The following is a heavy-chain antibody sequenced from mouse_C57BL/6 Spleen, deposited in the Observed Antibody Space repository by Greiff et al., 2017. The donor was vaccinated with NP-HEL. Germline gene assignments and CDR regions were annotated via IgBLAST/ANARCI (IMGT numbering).Heavy chain of an antibody. CDR3: AIMGLGAY. CDR1: GYAFTNYL. CDR2: INPGSGGT. D-gene: IGHD3-3*01. J-gene: IGHJ3*01. V-gene: IGHV1-54*01. Sequence: QVQLKESGAELVRPGTSVKVSCKASGYAFTNYLIEWVKQRPGQGLEWIGVINPGSGGTNYNEKFKGKATLTADKSSSTAYMQLSSLTSEDSAVYFCAIMGLGAYWGQGTLVTVSA.